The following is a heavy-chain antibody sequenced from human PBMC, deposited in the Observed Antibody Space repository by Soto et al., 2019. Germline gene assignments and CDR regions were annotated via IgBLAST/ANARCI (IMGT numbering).Heavy chain of an antibody. V-gene: IGHV4-59*01. CDR1: GASISSYY. D-gene: IGHD3-10*01. Sequence: QVQLQESGPGLVKPSETLALTCTVSGASISSYYWSWIRQPPGKGLEWLGYILYTGNTNYSPSLKIRVTMSVDTSKNQVALKLSAVTAADTAVYFCARAAYGSGSYYAPYYYYAMDVWGQVTTVTVSS. J-gene: IGHJ6*02. CDR3: ARAAYGSGSYYAPYYYYAMDV. CDR2: ILYTGNT.